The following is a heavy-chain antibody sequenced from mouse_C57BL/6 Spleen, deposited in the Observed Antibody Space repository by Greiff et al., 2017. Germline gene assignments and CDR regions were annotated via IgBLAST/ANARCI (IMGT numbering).Heavy chain of an antibody. J-gene: IGHJ3*01. CDR3: ARIYDGYWGFAY. CDR1: GYAFSSSW. CDR2: IYPGDGDT. D-gene: IGHD2-3*01. Sequence: VKLLESGPELVKPGASVKISCKASGYAFSSSWMNWVKQRPGKGLEWIGRIYPGDGDTNYNGKFKGKATLTADKASSTAYMQLSSLTSEDSAVYFCARIYDGYWGFAYWGQGTLVTVSA. V-gene: IGHV1-82*01.